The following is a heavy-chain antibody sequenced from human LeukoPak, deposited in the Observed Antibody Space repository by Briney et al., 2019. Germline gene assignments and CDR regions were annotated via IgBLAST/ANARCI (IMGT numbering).Heavy chain of an antibody. D-gene: IGHD2-21*01. CDR1: GFTFTDYA. V-gene: IGHV3-23*01. Sequence: PGRSLRLSCAPSGFTFTDYAMSWVRRAPGKGLEWVSAISGSGYHIHYTDSVKGRFTISRDTSNNTLYLRMNSLRAEDTAVYYCAKLRHGGYYSYMDVWGKGTTVTVSS. CDR2: ISGSGYHI. J-gene: IGHJ6*03. CDR3: AKLRHGGYYSYMDV.